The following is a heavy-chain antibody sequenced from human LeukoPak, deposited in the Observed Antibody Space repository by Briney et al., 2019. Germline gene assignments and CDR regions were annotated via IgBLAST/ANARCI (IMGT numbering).Heavy chain of an antibody. CDR2: ISSKGELT. Sequence: GGSLRLSCAASGFTFSIYAISWVRQAPGKGLEWVSSISSKGELTFYADSVKGRFTISRDNSESTLYLQMNILRAEDTAIYYCARDRPNYYGSDGHYYRRNGDYWGQGTLVTVSS. J-gene: IGHJ4*02. CDR3: ARDRPNYYGSDGHYYRRNGDY. V-gene: IGHV3-23*01. CDR1: GFTFSIYA. D-gene: IGHD3-22*01.